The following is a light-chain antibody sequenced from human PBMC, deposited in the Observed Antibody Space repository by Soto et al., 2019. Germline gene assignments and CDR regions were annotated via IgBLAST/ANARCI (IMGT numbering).Light chain of an antibody. CDR1: QTVSRF. CDR2: GVF. Sequence: ETVLTQSPATLSLSPGESATLSCRASQTVSRFFAWYQQKPGQSPRLLIYGVFNRATGVPARFSASGSGTDFTLAISSLEPEDSAVYYCQQRFTWPLTFGGGTKVEIK. CDR3: QQRFTWPLT. V-gene: IGKV3-11*01. J-gene: IGKJ4*01.